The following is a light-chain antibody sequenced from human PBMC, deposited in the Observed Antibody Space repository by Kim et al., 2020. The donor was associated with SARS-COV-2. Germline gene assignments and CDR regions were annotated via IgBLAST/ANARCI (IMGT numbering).Light chain of an antibody. CDR2: EFS. V-gene: IGLV2-23*02. CDR1: ISVIVSYNL. CDR3: CSYAGSSSFLI. J-gene: IGLJ2*01. Sequence: HSLTLPCTGPISVIVSYNLVSWYQQHPGNAPTLFIYEFSQRPSGVSDRISGSKSGHTASLTISGLQAEDEADYYCCSYAGSSSFLIFGGGTQLTVL.